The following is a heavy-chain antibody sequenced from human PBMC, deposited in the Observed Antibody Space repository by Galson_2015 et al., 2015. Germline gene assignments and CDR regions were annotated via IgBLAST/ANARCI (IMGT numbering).Heavy chain of an antibody. CDR3: ARHFGGQLLLLDTDY. CDR1: GYSFTSYW. CDR2: IDPSDSYT. V-gene: IGHV5-10-1*01. D-gene: IGHD2-2*01. Sequence: QSGAEVKKPGESLRISCKGSGYSFTSYWISWVRQMPGKGLEWMGRIDPSDSYTNYSPSFQGHVTISADKSISTAYLQWSSLKASDTAMYYCARHFGGQLLLLDTDYWGQGTLVTVSS. J-gene: IGHJ4*02.